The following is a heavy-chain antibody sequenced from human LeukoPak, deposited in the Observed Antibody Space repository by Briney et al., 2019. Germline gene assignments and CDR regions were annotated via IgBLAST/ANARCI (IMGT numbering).Heavy chain of an antibody. CDR2: IKRKIEGETT. CDR1: GFTFSNAW. Sequence: GGSLRLSCAASGFTFSNAWMNWVRQAPGKGLEWVGRIKRKIEGETTDYAAPVKGRFTISRDDSKNTLYLQMNSLKTEDTAIYYCTSLDWYSDLWGRGTLVTVSS. J-gene: IGHJ2*01. CDR3: TSLDWYSDL. V-gene: IGHV3-15*01.